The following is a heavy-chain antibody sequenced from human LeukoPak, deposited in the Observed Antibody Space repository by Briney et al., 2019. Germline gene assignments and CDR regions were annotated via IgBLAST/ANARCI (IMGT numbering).Heavy chain of an antibody. CDR1: GFTFSDYY. Sequence: GGSLRLSCAASGFTFSDYYMSWIRQAPGKGLEWVSYISSGSSTIYYADSVKGRFTISRDNAKNTVYLEMNSLSVEDTATYYCIRDFRSADLWGQGTLVTVTS. CDR2: ISSGSSTI. V-gene: IGHV3-11*01. J-gene: IGHJ5*02. CDR3: IRDFRSADL.